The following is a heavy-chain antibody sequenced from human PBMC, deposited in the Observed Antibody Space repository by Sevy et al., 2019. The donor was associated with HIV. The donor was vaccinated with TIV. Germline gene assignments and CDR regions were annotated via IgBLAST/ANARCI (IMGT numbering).Heavy chain of an antibody. CDR1: GFTSSSYA. CDR3: ARDRATSATGTLFDY. D-gene: IGHD3-9*01. Sequence: GGSLRLSCAASGFTSSSYAMSWVRQPPGRGLEWVSTLSDSGVSTYYADSVKGRFTISRDNSKNMPYLQMNSLRAEDTAVYYCARDRATSATGTLFDYWGQRTLVTVSS. CDR2: LSDSGVST. J-gene: IGHJ4*02. V-gene: IGHV3-23*01.